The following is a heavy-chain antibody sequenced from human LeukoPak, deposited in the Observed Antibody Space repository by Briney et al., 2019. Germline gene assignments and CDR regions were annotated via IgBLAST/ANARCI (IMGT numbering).Heavy chain of an antibody. CDR1: GGSISSGGYY. CDR2: IYYSGST. D-gene: IGHD3-3*01. J-gene: IGHJ4*02. Sequence: PSQTLSLTCTVSGGSISSGGYYWSWIRQHPGKGLEWIGYIYYSGSTNYNPSLKSRVTISVDTSKNQFSLKLSSVTAADTAVYYCARGTPIFGVDPIDYWGQGTLVTVSS. CDR3: ARGTPIFGVDPIDY. V-gene: IGHV4-31*03.